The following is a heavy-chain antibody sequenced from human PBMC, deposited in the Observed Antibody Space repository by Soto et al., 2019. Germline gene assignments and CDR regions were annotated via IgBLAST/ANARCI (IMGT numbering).Heavy chain of an antibody. V-gene: IGHV5-51*01. Sequence: GESLKISCKGSGYSFTSYWIGWVRQMPGKGLEWMGIIYPGDSDTRYSPSFQGQVTISADKSISTAYLQWSSLKASDTAMYYCARGVVVVPAATGSWFDPWGQGTLVTSPQ. D-gene: IGHD2-2*01. J-gene: IGHJ5*02. CDR2: IYPGDSDT. CDR3: ARGVVVVPAATGSWFDP. CDR1: GYSFTSYW.